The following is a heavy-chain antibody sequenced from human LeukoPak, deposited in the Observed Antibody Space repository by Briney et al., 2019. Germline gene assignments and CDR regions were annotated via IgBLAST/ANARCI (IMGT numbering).Heavy chain of an antibody. Sequence: GASVKVSCKGSGYTFTDYYLHWVRQAPGQGLEWVGYINPRDGGTSSPPNFRGRVTMTTDASSSTVYMELSRLTSDDTAIYYCAREGNGLLSKDLDYWGQGTLSPSPQ. J-gene: IGHJ4*02. CDR3: AREGNGLLSKDLDY. D-gene: IGHD2-15*01. CDR1: GYTFTDYY. CDR2: INPRDGGT. V-gene: IGHV1-2*02.